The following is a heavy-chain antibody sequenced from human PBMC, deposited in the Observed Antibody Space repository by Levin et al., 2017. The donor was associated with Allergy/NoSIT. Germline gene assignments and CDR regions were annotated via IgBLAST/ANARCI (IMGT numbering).Heavy chain of an antibody. CDR1: GFTFSSYS. V-gene: IGHV3-48*02. CDR2: ISSSSSTI. D-gene: IGHD3-3*01. J-gene: IGHJ6*02. CDR3: ARGKGDFWSGPYYYYGMDV. Sequence: GESLKISCAASGFTFSSYSMNWVRQAPGKGLEWVSYISSSSSTIYYADSVKGRFTISRDNAKNSLYLQMNSLRDEDTAVYYCARGKGDFWSGPYYYYGMDVWGQGTTVTVSS.